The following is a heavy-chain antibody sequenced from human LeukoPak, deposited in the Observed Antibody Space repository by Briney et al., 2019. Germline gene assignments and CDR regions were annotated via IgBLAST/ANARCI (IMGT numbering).Heavy chain of an antibody. Sequence: SETQSLTCTVSGGSISSGGYYWSWIRQHPGKGLEWIGYIYYSGSTYYNPSLKSRVTISVDTSKNQFSLKLSSVTAADTAVYYCARSLPLLDYGDYLVNYPEGWYFDLWGRGTLVTVSS. J-gene: IGHJ2*01. CDR3: ARSLPLLDYGDYLVNYPEGWYFDL. V-gene: IGHV4-31*03. D-gene: IGHD4-17*01. CDR1: GGSISSGGYY. CDR2: IYYSGST.